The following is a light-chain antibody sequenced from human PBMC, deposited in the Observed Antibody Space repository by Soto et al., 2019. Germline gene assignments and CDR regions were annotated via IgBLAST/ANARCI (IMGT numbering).Light chain of an antibody. J-gene: IGKJ4*01. CDR2: SAS. CDR1: QTISVY. V-gene: IGKV1-39*01. CDR3: QQTYSVPLT. Sequence: DIQMTQSPSSLSASVGDRVTITCRASQTISVYLNWYQQKPGRAPDVLIYSASTRRSVVPSRFSGSGSGTDFTLTITSLQPEDFATYYCQQTYSVPLTFGGGTKVDIK.